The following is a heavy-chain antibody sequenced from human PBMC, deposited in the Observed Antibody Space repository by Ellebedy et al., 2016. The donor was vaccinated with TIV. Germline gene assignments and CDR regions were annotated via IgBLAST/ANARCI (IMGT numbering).Heavy chain of an antibody. Sequence: GGSLKISXAASGFTFSNYAMHWVRQAPGKGLEWVAVISYDGINKNYADSVKGRFTISRDNSKNTLYLQMNSLRAEDTAVYYCARDNNGDYWGQGTQVTVSS. CDR2: ISYDGINK. D-gene: IGHD1/OR15-1a*01. CDR1: GFTFSNYA. CDR3: ARDNNGDY. V-gene: IGHV3-30-3*01. J-gene: IGHJ4*02.